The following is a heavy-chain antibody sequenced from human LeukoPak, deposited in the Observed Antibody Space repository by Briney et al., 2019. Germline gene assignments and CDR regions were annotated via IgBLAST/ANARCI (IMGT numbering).Heavy chain of an antibody. Sequence: GSLRLSCAASGFTFSSYAVSWVRQAPGKGLEWVSAISGSGGSTYYADSVKGRFTISRDNSKNTLYLQMNSLRAEDTAVYYCAKDLGDYYGSGSYKPYDYWGQGTLVTVSS. J-gene: IGHJ4*02. D-gene: IGHD3-10*01. V-gene: IGHV3-23*01. CDR1: GFTFSSYA. CDR2: ISGSGGST. CDR3: AKDLGDYYGSGSYKPYDY.